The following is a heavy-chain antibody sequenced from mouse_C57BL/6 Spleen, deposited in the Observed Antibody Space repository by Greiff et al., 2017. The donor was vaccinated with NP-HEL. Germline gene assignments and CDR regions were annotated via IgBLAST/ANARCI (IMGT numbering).Heavy chain of an antibody. J-gene: IGHJ2*01. CDR2: ISSGGDYI. CDR3: TRGPHYGNYDY. Sequence: EVQGVESGEGLVKPGGSLKLSCAASGFTFSSYAMSWVRQTPEKRLEWVAYISSGGDYIYYADTVKGRFTISRDNARNTLYLQMSSLKSEDTAMYYCTRGPHYGNYDYWGQGTTLTVSS. V-gene: IGHV5-9-1*02. D-gene: IGHD2-1*01. CDR1: GFTFSSYA.